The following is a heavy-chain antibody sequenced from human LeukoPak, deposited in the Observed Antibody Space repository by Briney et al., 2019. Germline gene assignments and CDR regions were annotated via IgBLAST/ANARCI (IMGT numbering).Heavy chain of an antibody. CDR2: ISGSGDTT. J-gene: IGHJ4*02. CDR1: GFTFSTYA. V-gene: IGHV3-23*01. Sequence: GGSLRLSCAASGFTFSTYAMTWVRQAPGKGLEWVSVISGSGDTTYYADSVKGRFTISRDSSKNTLYLQMNSLRAEDTAVYYCARVGGSGSYWGQGTLVTVSS. D-gene: IGHD3-10*01. CDR3: ARVGGSGSY.